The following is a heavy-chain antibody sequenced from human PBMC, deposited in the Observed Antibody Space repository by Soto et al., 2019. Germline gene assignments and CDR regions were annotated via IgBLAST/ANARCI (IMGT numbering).Heavy chain of an antibody. CDR2: IYWDDDK. CDR1: GFSLSTSGVG. V-gene: IGHV2-5*02. D-gene: IGHD2-21*02. Sequence: PTLVNPTQTLTPTCTFSGFSLSTSGVGVGWIRQPPGKALEWLALIYWDDDKRYSPSLRSRLTISKDTSKNQVVLTMTNMDPVDTATYYCIQSRCGGDCLQSYASHYYYGMDVWGQGTTVTVSS. J-gene: IGHJ6*02. CDR3: IQSRCGGDCLQSYASHYYYGMDV.